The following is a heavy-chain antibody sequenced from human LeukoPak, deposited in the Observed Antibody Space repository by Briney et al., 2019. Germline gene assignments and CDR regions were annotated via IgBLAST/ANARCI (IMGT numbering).Heavy chain of an antibody. J-gene: IGHJ4*02. D-gene: IGHD6-13*01. CDR3: AKKVGAAAGATPVDY. Sequence: GGSLRLSCTTSGFNFNNAWMSWVRQAPGKGLEWVSAISGSGGSTCYADSVKGRFTISRDNSKNTLYLQMNSLRAEDTAVYYCAKKVGAAAGATPVDYWGQGTLVTVSS. CDR2: ISGSGGST. CDR1: GFNFNNAW. V-gene: IGHV3-23*01.